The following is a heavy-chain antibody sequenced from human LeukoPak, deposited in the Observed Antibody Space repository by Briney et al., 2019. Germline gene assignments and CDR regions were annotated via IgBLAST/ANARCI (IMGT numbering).Heavy chain of an antibody. CDR3: AKEGTSYCTNGVCHLDY. CDR1: GFTFDDYA. V-gene: IGHV3-9*01. D-gene: IGHD2-8*01. CDR2: ISWNSGSI. J-gene: IGHJ4*02. Sequence: GRSLRLSCAASGFTFDDYAMHWVRQAPGKGLEWVSGISWNSGSIGYADSVKGRFTISRDNAKNSLYLQMNSLRDEDTAVYYCAKEGTSYCTNGVCHLDYWGQGTLVTVSS.